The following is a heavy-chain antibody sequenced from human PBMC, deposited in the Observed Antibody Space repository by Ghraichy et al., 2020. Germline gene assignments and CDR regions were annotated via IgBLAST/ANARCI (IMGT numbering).Heavy chain of an antibody. CDR2: IYYSGST. J-gene: IGHJ4*02. CDR1: GGSISSYY. V-gene: IGHV4-59*01. CDR3: ARFGGGYDSSAKIDY. D-gene: IGHD3-22*01. Sequence: SETLSLTCTVSGGSISSYYWSWIRQPPGKGLEWIGYIYYSGSTNYNPSLKSRVTISVDTSKNQFSLKLSSVTAADTAVYYCARFGGGYDSSAKIDYWGQGTLVTVSS.